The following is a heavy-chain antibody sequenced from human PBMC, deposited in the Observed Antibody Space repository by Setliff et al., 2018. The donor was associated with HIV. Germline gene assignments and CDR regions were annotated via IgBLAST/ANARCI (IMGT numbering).Heavy chain of an antibody. CDR1: GASITSHN. V-gene: IGHV4-4*07. J-gene: IGHJ6*03. CDR2: IYTRGNT. Sequence: SETLSLTCSVSGASITSHNWSWIRQAAGKGLEWIGRIYTRGNTNYNPSLRSRVTMSVDTSKNQFSLKVTSETAADTAVYYCTRNLWCDDYYYNNRDVWGKGTTVTVSS. CDR3: TRNLWCDDYYYNNRDV. D-gene: IGHD2-8*01.